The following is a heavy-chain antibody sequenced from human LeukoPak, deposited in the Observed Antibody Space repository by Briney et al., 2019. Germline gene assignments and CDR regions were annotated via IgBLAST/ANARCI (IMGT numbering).Heavy chain of an antibody. CDR1: GGSISISSYY. CDR3: ARHSRIAVAGTGQFDY. CDR2: IYFSGST. Sequence: SEALSLTCTVPGGSISISSYYWGWLRHPPGRGLEWIGGIYFSGSTYYNPSLKSRVTISVDTAKNQLSLELSSVTAADTALYYCARHSRIAVAGTGQFDYWGQGTLVTVSS. J-gene: IGHJ4*02. V-gene: IGHV4-39*01. D-gene: IGHD6-19*01.